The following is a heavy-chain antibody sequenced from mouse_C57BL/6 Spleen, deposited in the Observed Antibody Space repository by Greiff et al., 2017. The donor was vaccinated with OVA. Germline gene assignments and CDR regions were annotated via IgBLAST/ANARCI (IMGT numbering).Heavy chain of an antibody. Sequence: EVQVVESGGGLVQPKGSLKLSCAASGFSFNTYAMNWVRQAPGKGLEWVARIRSKSNNYATYYADSVKDRFTISRDDSESMLYLQMNNLKTEDTAMYYCVRHSLGRGAMDYWGQGTSVTVSS. D-gene: IGHD4-1*01. CDR1: GFSFNTYA. J-gene: IGHJ4*01. V-gene: IGHV10-1*01. CDR2: IRSKSNNYAT. CDR3: VRHSLGRGAMDY.